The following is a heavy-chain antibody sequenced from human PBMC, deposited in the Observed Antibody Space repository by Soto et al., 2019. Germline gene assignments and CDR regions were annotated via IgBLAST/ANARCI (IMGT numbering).Heavy chain of an antibody. Sequence: PSETLSLTCTVSGGSISSSSYYWGWIRQPPGKGLEWIGSIYYSGSTYYNPSLKSRVTISVDTSKNQFSLKPSSVTAADTAVYYCARQYYDSSGLMDDWGQGTRVTVAS. D-gene: IGHD3-22*01. CDR1: GGSISSSSYY. CDR3: ARQYYDSSGLMDD. J-gene: IGHJ4*02. V-gene: IGHV4-39*01. CDR2: IYYSGST.